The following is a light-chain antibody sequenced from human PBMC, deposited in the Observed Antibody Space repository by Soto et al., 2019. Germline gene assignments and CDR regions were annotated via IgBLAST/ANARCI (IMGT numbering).Light chain of an antibody. Sequence: EIVLTQSPGTLSLSPGERATLSCRASQSVGSTYVAWYQQRPGQAPRLLIYGVSSRATGIPDRFSGSGSGTDFTLTISRLEPEDFAVYYCQQYGSLPPITFGGGTKVEI. CDR2: GVS. CDR1: QSVGSTY. J-gene: IGKJ4*01. V-gene: IGKV3-20*01. CDR3: QQYGSLPPIT.